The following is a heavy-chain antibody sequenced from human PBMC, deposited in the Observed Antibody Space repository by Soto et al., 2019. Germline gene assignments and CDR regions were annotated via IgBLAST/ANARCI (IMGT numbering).Heavy chain of an antibody. CDR3: ANSPDSSPSDY. CDR2: IYWNDDK. D-gene: IGHD5-18*01. V-gene: IGHV2-5*01. Sequence: PTLVNPTQTLTLTCTFSGFSLSTFGMGVGWIRQPPGKALEWLALIYWNDDKRYSPSLNSRLTIAKDTSKNLVVLTMSNVDPVDAATYYCANSPDSSPSDYWGQGTLVTVSS. CDR1: GFSLSTFGMG. J-gene: IGHJ4*02.